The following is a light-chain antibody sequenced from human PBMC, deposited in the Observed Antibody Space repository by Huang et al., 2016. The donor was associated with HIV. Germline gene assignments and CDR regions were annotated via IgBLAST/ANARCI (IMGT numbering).Light chain of an antibody. CDR1: PSISYW. CDR2: KSS. CDR3: QQYNSYSWT. V-gene: IGKV1-5*03. J-gene: IGKJ1*01. Sequence: DIQMTQSPSTLSASVGDRVTITCRASPSISYWLAWYQQKPGKAPNLLIYKSSTLQSGVPSRFSGSGSGTEFTLTISSLQPDDFATYYCQQYNSYSWTFGQGTKVEIK.